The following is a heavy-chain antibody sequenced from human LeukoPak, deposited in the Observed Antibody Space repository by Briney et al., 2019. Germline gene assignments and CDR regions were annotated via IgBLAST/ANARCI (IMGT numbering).Heavy chain of an antibody. J-gene: IGHJ5*02. Sequence: SETLSLTCTVSGGSISSNGYYWAWFRQPPGKGLEWIGSIYYSGSTNYNPSLKSRVTISVDTSKNQFSLKLSSVTAADTAVYYCARGGYDSTWWYYDSSGLVWFDPWGQGTLVTVSS. CDR2: IYYSGST. V-gene: IGHV4-39*07. D-gene: IGHD3-22*01. CDR1: GGSISSNGYY. CDR3: ARGGYDSTWWYYDSSGLVWFDP.